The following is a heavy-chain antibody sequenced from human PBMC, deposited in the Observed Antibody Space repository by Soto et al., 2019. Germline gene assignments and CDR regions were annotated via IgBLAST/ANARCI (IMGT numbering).Heavy chain of an antibody. D-gene: IGHD2-15*01. J-gene: IGHJ5*02. CDR2: ISSSSSYI. V-gene: IGHV3-21*01. Sequence: EVQLVESGGGLVKPGGSLRLSCAASGFTFSSYSMNWVRQAPGKGLEWVSSISSSSSYIYYADSVKGRFTISRDNAKNSLYLQMNSLRAEDKAVYYCARDGKGWFDPWGQGTLVTVSS. CDR1: GFTFSSYS. CDR3: ARDGKGWFDP.